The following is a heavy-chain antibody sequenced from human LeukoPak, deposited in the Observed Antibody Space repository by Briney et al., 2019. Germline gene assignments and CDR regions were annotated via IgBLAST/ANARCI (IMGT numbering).Heavy chain of an antibody. J-gene: IGHJ4*02. V-gene: IGHV3-7*01. CDR1: GFTFSTYW. CDR3: APTPGCSSTSCYIYYY. D-gene: IGHD2-2*02. CDR2: IRQDGSKI. Sequence: GGSLRLSCAASGFTFSTYWMSWVRQAPGKGLEWVANIRQDGSKIYYVDSVKGRFTISRDNAKNSLYLQMNNLRAEDTAVYYCAPTPGCSSTSCYIYYYWGQGTLVTVSS.